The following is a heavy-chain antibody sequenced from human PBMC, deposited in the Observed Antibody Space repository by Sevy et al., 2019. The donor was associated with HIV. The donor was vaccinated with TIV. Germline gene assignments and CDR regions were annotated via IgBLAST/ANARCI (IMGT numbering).Heavy chain of an antibody. CDR3: ARGIYGSGSYYTY. D-gene: IGHD3-10*01. CDR1: GYTFTSYD. Sequence: VSVKVSCKASGYTFTSYDINWVRQATGQGLEWMGWMNPNSGNTGYAQKFQGRVTITRNTSISTAYMELSSLRSEDTAVYYCARGIYGSGSYYTYWGQGTLVTVSS. V-gene: IGHV1-8*03. J-gene: IGHJ4*02. CDR2: MNPNSGNT.